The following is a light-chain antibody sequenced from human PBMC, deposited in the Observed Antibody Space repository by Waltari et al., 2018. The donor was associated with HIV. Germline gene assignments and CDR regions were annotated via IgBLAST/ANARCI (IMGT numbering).Light chain of an antibody. CDR1: SSNIGAGHD. J-gene: IGLJ2*01. Sequence: QSVLTQPPSVSGAPGQSVTFSCTGSSSNIGAGHDIHWYQQLPGTAPKLLIYASYNRPSGVPDRFSGSKSGTSASLAITGLQAEDEADYYCQTYDSSLSGPVFGGGTKLTVL. CDR3: QTYDSSLSGPV. CDR2: ASY. V-gene: IGLV1-40*01.